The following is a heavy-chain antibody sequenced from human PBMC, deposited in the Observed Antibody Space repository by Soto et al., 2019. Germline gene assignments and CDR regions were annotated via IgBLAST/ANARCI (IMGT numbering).Heavy chain of an antibody. CDR2: ISAAGDP. CDR3: ARTDRDFYGLDV. Sequence: EVQLVESGGGLVQPGGSLRLSCEASGFTFRNYDMHWVRQGTGKGLEWVSGISAAGDPDYADSVEGRFTSTRENAKNSFFLQMNSLRVGDTAVYYCARTDRDFYGLDVWGQGTTVIVSS. CDR1: GFTFRNYD. V-gene: IGHV3-13*05. J-gene: IGHJ6*02.